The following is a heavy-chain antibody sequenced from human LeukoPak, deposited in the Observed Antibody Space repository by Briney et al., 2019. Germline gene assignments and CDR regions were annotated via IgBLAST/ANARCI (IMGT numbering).Heavy chain of an antibody. D-gene: IGHD3-10*01. Sequence: PSETLSLTCSVSDGSISSGYYYWAWIRQPPGKGPEWIGSIYYSGTTYPNSSLKSRVTISVDTSKNQFSLKLSSVTAADTAVYYCARQPKSCAPGIFIAGKACWFDSWGQGTLVTVSP. CDR3: ARQPKSCAPGIFIAGKACWFDS. CDR1: DGSISSGYYY. J-gene: IGHJ5*01. CDR2: IYYSGTT. V-gene: IGHV4-39*01.